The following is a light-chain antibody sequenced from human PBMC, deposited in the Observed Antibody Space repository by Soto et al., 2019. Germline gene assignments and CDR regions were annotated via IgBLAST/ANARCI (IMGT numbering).Light chain of an antibody. J-gene: IGKJ5*01. V-gene: IGKV1D-12*01. CDR1: QGISNW. Sequence: DIQMTQSPPSVSAVVGDRVTITCRATQGISNWLAWCRQRPGKAPKLLIYTASSLQSGVPSAFSGSGSGTEFTLSISSLQPEDFATYFCQQVSHQTFGQGTRLEIK. CDR2: TAS. CDR3: QQVSHQT.